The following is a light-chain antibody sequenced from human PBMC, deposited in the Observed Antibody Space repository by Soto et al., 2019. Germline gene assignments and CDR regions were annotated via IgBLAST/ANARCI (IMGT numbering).Light chain of an antibody. Sequence: EIVLTQSPGTLSLSPGERATLSCRASQSVSSSYLAWYQQKPGQAPRLLIYGASSRATGIPDRFSVSASETDFTLTISRLEPEDFAVYYCQHYGTSALFGPGTKVDIK. CDR3: QHYGTSAL. V-gene: IGKV3-20*01. CDR2: GAS. CDR1: QSVSSSY. J-gene: IGKJ3*01.